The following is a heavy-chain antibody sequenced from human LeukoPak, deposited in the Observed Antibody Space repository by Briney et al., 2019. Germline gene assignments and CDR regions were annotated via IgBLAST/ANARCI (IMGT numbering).Heavy chain of an antibody. J-gene: IGHJ5*02. CDR2: INPSGGST. D-gene: IGHD1-7*01. V-gene: IGHV1-46*01. CDR1: GYTFTSNY. CDR3: ARGLELPRFDP. Sequence: ASVKVSCKASGYTFTSNYMHWVRQAPGQGLEWMGIINPSGGSTSYAQKFQGRVTMTRDMSTSTVYMELSSLRSEDTAVYYCARGLELPRFDPWGQGTLVTVSS.